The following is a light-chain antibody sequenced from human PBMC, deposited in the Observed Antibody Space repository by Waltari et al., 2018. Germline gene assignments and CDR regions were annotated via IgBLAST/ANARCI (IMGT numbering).Light chain of an antibody. V-gene: IGLV1-44*01. J-gene: IGLJ1*01. Sequence: QSVVTQPPSASGTPGQRVTIPCSGTTANIGSDTVHWYRHLPGTAPTPLISNNNQRPPGVPGRFSGSKSGTSASLAIGGLQSEDEADYYCAAWDDSLNGYVFGSGTKVTVL. CDR2: NNN. CDR3: AAWDDSLNGYV. CDR1: TANIGSDT.